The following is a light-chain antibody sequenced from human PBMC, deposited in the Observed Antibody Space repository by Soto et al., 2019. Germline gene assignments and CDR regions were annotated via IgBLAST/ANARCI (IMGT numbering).Light chain of an antibody. Sequence: EIVMTQSPATLSVSPGEGATLSCRASQSISSNLAWYRQKPGQAPRLVIFDASTRSTGIPDRFSGRGSGTDFTRTIRSLQSEDSAVYFCQQYNDWPPITFGGGTKVEIK. V-gene: IGKV3-15*01. CDR3: QQYNDWPPIT. J-gene: IGKJ4*01. CDR1: QSISSN. CDR2: DAS.